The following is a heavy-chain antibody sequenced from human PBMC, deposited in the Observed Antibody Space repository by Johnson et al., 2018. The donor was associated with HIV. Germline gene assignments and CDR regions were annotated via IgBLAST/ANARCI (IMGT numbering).Heavy chain of an antibody. V-gene: IGHV3-30*18. Sequence: QVQLVESGGGVVQPRRSLRLSCVGSGFTFSSYGMHWVRQAPGKGLEWVAVISYDGSNKYYADSVKGRFTISRDNSKNTLYLQMNSLRAEDTAGDYCAKNSAAFDIWGQGTMVTVSS. CDR2: ISYDGSNK. J-gene: IGHJ3*02. CDR1: GFTFSSYG. D-gene: IGHD3-10*01. CDR3: AKNSAAFDI.